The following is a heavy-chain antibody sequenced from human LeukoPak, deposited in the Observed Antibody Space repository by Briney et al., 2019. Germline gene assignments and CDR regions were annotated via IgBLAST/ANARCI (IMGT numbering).Heavy chain of an antibody. Sequence: PGRSLRLSCAASGFVFNAYGMNWVRQAPGKGLEWVALISHDGSDEFYADSVKGRFTISRDNSKNTLYLQMNSLRGEDTAVYYCARGSYTSSWYVVFDYWGQGTLVTVSS. CDR1: GFVFNAYG. J-gene: IGHJ4*02. D-gene: IGHD6-13*01. CDR3: ARGSYTSSWYVVFDY. V-gene: IGHV3-30*03. CDR2: ISHDGSDE.